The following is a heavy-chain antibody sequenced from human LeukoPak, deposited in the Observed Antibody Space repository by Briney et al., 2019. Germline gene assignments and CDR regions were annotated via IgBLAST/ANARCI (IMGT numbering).Heavy chain of an antibody. D-gene: IGHD4/OR15-4a*01. CDR2: IYGADTI. CDR1: GFTFSSSY. CDR3: ARGARGAYFDY. Sequence: GRSLRLSCAGSGFTFSSSYMSWVRQVPGKGLEWVSCIYGADTIYYADFVKDRFTISRDSNRNILYLQMNSLRADDTAVYYCARGARGAYFDYWGQGTLVTVSS. V-gene: IGHV3-66*01. J-gene: IGHJ4*02.